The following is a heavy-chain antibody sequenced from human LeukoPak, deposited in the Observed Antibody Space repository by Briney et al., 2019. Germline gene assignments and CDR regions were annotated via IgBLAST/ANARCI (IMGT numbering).Heavy chain of an antibody. CDR2: IIPIFGTA. CDR3: AGEGGYYYGSGSPSDP. Sequence: AVKVSCKASGGTFSSYAISWVRQAPGQGLEWMGGIIPIFGTANYAQKFQGRVTITADKSTSTAYIELSGLRSEDTAVYYCAGEGGYYYGSGSPSDPWGQGTLVTVSS. CDR1: GGTFSSYA. D-gene: IGHD3-10*01. J-gene: IGHJ5*02. V-gene: IGHV1-69*06.